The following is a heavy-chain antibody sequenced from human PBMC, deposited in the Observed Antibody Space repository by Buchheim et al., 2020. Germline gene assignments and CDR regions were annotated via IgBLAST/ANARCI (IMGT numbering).Heavy chain of an antibody. CDR1: GFTFSSYS. D-gene: IGHD6-19*01. CDR3: ATALVAGSYYYYGMDV. V-gene: IGHV3-48*04. CDR2: ISSSSTI. J-gene: IGHJ6*02. Sequence: EVQLVESGGGLVQPGGSLRLSCAASGFTFSSYSMNWVRQAPGKGLEWVSYISSSSTIYYADSVKGRFTISRDNAKNSLYLQMNSLRAEDTAVYYCATALVAGSYYYYGMDVWGQGTT.